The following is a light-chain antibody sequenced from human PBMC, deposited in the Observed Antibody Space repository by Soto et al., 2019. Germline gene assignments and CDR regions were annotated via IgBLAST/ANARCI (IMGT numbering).Light chain of an antibody. CDR1: SSNIGAEYD. Sequence: QSVLTQPPSVSGAPGQRVAISCTGSSSNIGAEYDVHWYQQLPGKAPKLILYEVTARPSGVSSRFSGSKSGNTASLTISGLQADDEANYYCSSYTSSNTPYVFGTGTKVTVL. J-gene: IGLJ1*01. V-gene: IGLV1-40*01. CDR2: EVT. CDR3: SSYTSSNTPYV.